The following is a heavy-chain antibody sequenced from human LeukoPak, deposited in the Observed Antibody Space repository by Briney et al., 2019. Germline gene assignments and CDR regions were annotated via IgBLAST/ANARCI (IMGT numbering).Heavy chain of an antibody. D-gene: IGHD3-10*01. CDR1: GYTFTSYD. V-gene: IGHV1-8*01. CDR3: ARGNSRVVRGVIPTYHFDY. CDR2: MNPNSGNT. J-gene: IGHJ4*02. Sequence: ASVKVSCKASGYTFTSYDINWVRQATGQGLEWMGWMNPNSGNTGYAQKFQGRVTKTRNTSISTAYMELSSLRSEDTAVYYCARGNSRVVRGVIPTYHFDYWGQGTLVTVSS.